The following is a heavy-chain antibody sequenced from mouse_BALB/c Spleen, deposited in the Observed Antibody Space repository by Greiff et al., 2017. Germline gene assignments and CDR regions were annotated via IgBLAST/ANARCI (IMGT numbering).Heavy chain of an antibody. Sequence: VKLQQSGAELARPGASVKMSCKASGYTFTSYTMHWVKQRPGQGLEWIGYINPSSGYTNYNQKFKDKATLTADKSSSTAYMQLSSLTSEDSAVYYCAREGYGSRYFDYWGQGTTLTVSS. V-gene: IGHV1-4*01. D-gene: IGHD1-1*01. J-gene: IGHJ2*01. CDR1: GYTFTSYT. CDR3: AREGYGSRYFDY. CDR2: INPSSGYT.